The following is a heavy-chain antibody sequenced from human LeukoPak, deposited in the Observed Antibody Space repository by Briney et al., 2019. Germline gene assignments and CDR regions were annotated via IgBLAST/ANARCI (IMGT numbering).Heavy chain of an antibody. CDR2: IYHSGST. CDR1: GGSISSGGYY. V-gene: IGHV4-30-2*01. CDR3: ARDLGPGAAAGHYYMDV. D-gene: IGHD6-13*01. J-gene: IGHJ6*03. Sequence: PSETLSLTCIVSGGSISSGGYYWSWIRQPPGKGLEWIGYIYHSGSTYYNPSLKSRVTISVDRSKDQFSLKLSSVTAADTAVYYCARDLGPGAAAGHYYMDVWGKGTTVTVSS.